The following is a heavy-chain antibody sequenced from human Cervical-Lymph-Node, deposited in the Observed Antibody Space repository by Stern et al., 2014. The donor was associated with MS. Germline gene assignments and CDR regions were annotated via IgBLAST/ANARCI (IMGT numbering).Heavy chain of an antibody. CDR1: GYTFTNNA. D-gene: IGHD3-22*01. Sequence: QVQLVQSGSELKKPGASVKVSCKTSGYTFTNNAMTWVRQAPGQGLEWMGWINTNTGNPTYAQGFTGRFVFSLDPSVSTAYLQISSLKAEDTAVYYCARVSNSGYYGDYWGQGTLVTVSS. J-gene: IGHJ4*02. CDR3: ARVSNSGYYGDY. V-gene: IGHV7-4-1*02. CDR2: INTNTGNP.